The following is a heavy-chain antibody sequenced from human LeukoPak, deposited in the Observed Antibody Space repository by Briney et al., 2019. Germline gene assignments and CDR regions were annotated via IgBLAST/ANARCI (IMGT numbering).Heavy chain of an antibody. CDR3: AYGSGSYYHQYYYYYGMDV. CDR1: GYTFTSYD. D-gene: IGHD3-10*01. V-gene: IGHV1-8*01. Sequence: ASVKVSCKASGYTFTSYDINWVRQATGQGLEWMGSINPNSGNTSYAQKFQGRVTMTRNTSISTAYMELSSMRYEDRAVYYCAYGSGSYYHQYYYYYGMDVWGQGTTVTVSS. J-gene: IGHJ6*02. CDR2: INPNSGNT.